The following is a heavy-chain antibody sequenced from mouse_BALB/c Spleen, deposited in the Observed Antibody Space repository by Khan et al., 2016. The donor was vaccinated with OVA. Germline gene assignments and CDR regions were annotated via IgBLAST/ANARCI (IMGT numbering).Heavy chain of an antibody. CDR3: ARGNWAWFAY. CDR1: GFTFSSFG. J-gene: IGHJ3*01. D-gene: IGHD4-1*01. Sequence: EVQGVESGGGSVQPGGSRKLSCAASGFTFSSFGMHWVRQAPEKGLEWVAYISSDSYTIYYADTVKGRFNISRDNPRKTLFLQMTSLGSEETAMYYCARGNWAWFAYWGQGTLVTVSA. CDR2: ISSDSYTI. V-gene: IGHV5-17*02.